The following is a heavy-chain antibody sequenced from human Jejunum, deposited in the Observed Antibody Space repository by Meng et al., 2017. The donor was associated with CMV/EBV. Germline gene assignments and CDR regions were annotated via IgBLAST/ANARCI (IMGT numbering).Heavy chain of an antibody. Sequence: LSCAASGFTFSSHWMHWVRHVPGKGLEWVSCIPSAGGEPRYADSVKGRFTISRNNAENTVYLQMDSLRLEDTAMYYCMTSPSISRDWGQGTLVTVSS. CDR3: MTSPSISRD. CDR1: GFTFSSHW. D-gene: IGHD3-3*02. V-gene: IGHV3-74*01. J-gene: IGHJ4*02. CDR2: IPSAGGEP.